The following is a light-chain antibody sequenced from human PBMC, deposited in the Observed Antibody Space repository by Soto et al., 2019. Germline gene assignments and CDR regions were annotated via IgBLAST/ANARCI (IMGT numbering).Light chain of an antibody. CDR3: QQTYSTPPT. CDR2: AAS. J-gene: IGKJ1*01. Sequence: DIQMTQSPSSLSAPVGDRVTITCRASQSISTYLNWYQQKAGLAPKLLICAASSLQSGVPSRFSGSGSGTDFTLTISSLQPEDFATYYCQQTYSTPPTFGQGTKVDIK. V-gene: IGKV1-39*01. CDR1: QSISTY.